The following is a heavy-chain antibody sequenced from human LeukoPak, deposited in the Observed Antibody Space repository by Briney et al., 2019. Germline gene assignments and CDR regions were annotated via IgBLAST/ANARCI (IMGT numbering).Heavy chain of an antibody. J-gene: IGHJ4*02. CDR1: GCSLSSYGDH. D-gene: IGHD6-19*01. CDR2: VYYTGST. V-gene: IGHV4-39*01. CDR3: ARRSSSGWFFDS. Sequence: KPSETLSLTCTVSGCSLSSYGDHWGWIRQPPGKGLEWFGSVYYTGSTYYNPSLKSRVTIFVDTSKNQFSLRLTPVTAADTSFYYCARRSSSGWFFDSGGQETRVSVSS.